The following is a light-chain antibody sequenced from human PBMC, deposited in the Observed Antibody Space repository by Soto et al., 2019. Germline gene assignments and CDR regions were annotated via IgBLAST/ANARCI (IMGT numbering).Light chain of an antibody. CDR2: GAS. CDR3: QQYGSSPWT. V-gene: IGKV3-20*01. Sequence: EIVVTQSPCGVCFSPLEGCTLSGRASESVASNYLAWYQQKPGQAPRLLFYGASIRATGIPDRFSGSGSGTDFTLTLTRLQPEDFAVYYCQQYGSSPWTSGQGTKVDIK. J-gene: IGKJ1*01. CDR1: ESVASNY.